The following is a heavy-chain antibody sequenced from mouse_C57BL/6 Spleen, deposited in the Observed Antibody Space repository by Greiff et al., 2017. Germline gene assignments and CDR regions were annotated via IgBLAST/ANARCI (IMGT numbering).Heavy chain of an antibody. J-gene: IGHJ4*01. CDR2: IDPSDSYT. D-gene: IGHD2-4*01. Sequence: VQLQQPGAELVKPGASVKLSCKASGYTFTSYWMQWVKQRPGQGLEWIGEIDPSDSYTNYNQKFKGKATLTVDTSSSTAYMQLSSLTSEDSAVYYCARSGHYDSAMDYWGQGTSVTVSS. CDR3: ARSGHYDSAMDY. V-gene: IGHV1-50*01. CDR1: GYTFTSYW.